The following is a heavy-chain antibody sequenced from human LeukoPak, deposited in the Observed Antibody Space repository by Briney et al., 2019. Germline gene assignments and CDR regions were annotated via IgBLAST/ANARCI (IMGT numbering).Heavy chain of an antibody. CDR2: ISWNSGSI. CDR3: AKGSWELPDNWFDP. V-gene: IGHV3-9*01. J-gene: IGHJ5*02. D-gene: IGHD1-26*01. Sequence: GGSLRLSCAASGFTFDDYAMHWVRQAPGKGLEWVSGISWNSGSIGYADSVKGRFTISRDNAKNPLYLQMNSLRAEDTALYYCAKGSWELPDNWFDPWGQGTLVTVSS. CDR1: GFTFDDYA.